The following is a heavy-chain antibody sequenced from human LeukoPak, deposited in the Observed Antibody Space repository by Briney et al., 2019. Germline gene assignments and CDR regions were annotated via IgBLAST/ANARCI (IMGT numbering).Heavy chain of an antibody. J-gene: IGHJ4*02. CDR1: GFTFDDYA. V-gene: IGHV3-33*08. D-gene: IGHD3-22*01. CDR3: ARDGSYDSSGYYS. Sequence: GGSLRLSCAASGFTFDDYAMHWVRQAPGKGLEWVAVIWYDGSNKYYADSVKGRFTISRDNSKNTLYLQMNSLRAEDTAVYYCARDGSYDSSGYYSWGQGTLVTVSS. CDR2: IWYDGSNK.